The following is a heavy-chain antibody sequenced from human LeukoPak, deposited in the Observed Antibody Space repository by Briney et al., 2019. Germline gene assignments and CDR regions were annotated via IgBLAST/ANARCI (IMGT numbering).Heavy chain of an antibody. CDR2: ISYDGSNK. V-gene: IGHV3-30-3*01. Sequence: PGRSLRLSCAASGFTFSSYAMHWLRQAPGKGLEGVAVISYDGSNKYYADSVKGRFTISRDHPKNTLYKQMNSRRAEGTAVYYCARARVATDIHMYFYGLDLWAQGTTVTVSS. D-gene: IGHD5-12*01. CDR1: GFTFSSYA. CDR3: ARARVATDIHMYFYGLDL. J-gene: IGHJ6*02.